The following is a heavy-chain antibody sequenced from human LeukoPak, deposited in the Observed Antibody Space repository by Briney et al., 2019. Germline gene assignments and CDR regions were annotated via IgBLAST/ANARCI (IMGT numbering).Heavy chain of an antibody. J-gene: IGHJ5*02. Sequence: SETLSLTCTVSGGSISSSSYYWGWIRQPPGKGLEWIVSIYYSGSTYYNPSLKSRVTISVDTSKNQFSLKLSSVTAADTAVYYRARMGRIVVVPAASGGRRNWFDPWGQGTLVTVSS. CDR1: GGSISSSSYY. CDR2: IYYSGST. CDR3: ARMGRIVVVPAASGGRRNWFDP. D-gene: IGHD2-2*01. V-gene: IGHV4-39*07.